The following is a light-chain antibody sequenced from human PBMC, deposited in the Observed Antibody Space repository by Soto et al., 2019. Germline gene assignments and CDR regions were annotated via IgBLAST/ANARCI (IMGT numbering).Light chain of an antibody. CDR2: AAS. Sequence: DIQMTQSPSSLSASVGDRVTITCRATQGISNYSARYQQKPGKVPQLLIYAASTLQSGVPSRFSGRGSGTEFKHTIRSLQPKDDPTHNCQTYNSAHHTLDGGTKVEIK. CDR3: QTYNSAHHT. J-gene: IGKJ4*01. CDR1: QGISNY. V-gene: IGKV1-27*01.